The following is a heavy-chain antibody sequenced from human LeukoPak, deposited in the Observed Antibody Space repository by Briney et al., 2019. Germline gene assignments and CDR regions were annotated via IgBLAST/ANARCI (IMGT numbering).Heavy chain of an antibody. CDR1: VGSITNTNY. CDR3: AREGGPYRTLDY. Sequence: PSVTLSLICGVCVGSITNTNYWTWVRQPPGKGLGWIGEVNLQGTTNYNPSLMGRVAIAVDTSENHISLQLTPVTAADTAVYYCAREGGPYRTLDYSGQGTLVTVSS. J-gene: IGHJ4*02. V-gene: IGHV4-4*02. CDR2: VNLQGTT.